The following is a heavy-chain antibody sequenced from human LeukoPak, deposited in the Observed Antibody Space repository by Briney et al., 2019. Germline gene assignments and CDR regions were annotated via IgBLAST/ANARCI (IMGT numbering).Heavy chain of an antibody. CDR2: ISSSSSTI. Sequence: PGGSLILSCAASGFTFSSYSMNWVRPAPGKGLEWVSYISSSSSTIYYADSVKGRFAISRDNAKNSLYLQMNSLRAEDTAVYYCAREGYYYDSSGYNYYYYYGMDVWGQGTTVTVSS. CDR1: GFTFSSYS. J-gene: IGHJ6*02. D-gene: IGHD3-22*01. V-gene: IGHV3-48*01. CDR3: AREGYYYDSSGYNYYYYYGMDV.